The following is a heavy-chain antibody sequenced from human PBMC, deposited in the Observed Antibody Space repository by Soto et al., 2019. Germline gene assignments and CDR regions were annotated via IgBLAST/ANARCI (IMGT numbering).Heavy chain of an antibody. CDR1: GGTFSGDV. Sequence: QLVQSGSEVKKPGSSVKVSCQASGGTFSGDVVTCVRQAPGQRLEWMGEFVPLFGTTNYAQRFSGRITITAEESTSTAYMELRTLRSDDTAVYYCATHGLGVSSPPYFDNWGQGTLVTVSS. J-gene: IGHJ4*02. CDR2: FVPLFGTT. V-gene: IGHV1-69*01. D-gene: IGHD3-16*01. CDR3: ATHGLGVSSPPYFDN.